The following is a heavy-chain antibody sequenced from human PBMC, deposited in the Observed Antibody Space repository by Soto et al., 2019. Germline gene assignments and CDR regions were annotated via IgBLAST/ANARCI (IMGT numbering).Heavy chain of an antibody. CDR1: GYAFTTYG. V-gene: IGHV1-18*01. CDR3: ARGRYGDY. Sequence: QVHLVQSGAEVKKPGASVKVSCKGSGYAFTTYGITWVRQAPGQGLEWMGWISAHNGNTNYAQKLQGRVTVTRDKTTSTAYMELGSLRSDDTAVYYCARGRYGDYWGQGALVTVSS. CDR2: ISAHNGNT. D-gene: IGHD1-1*01. J-gene: IGHJ4*02.